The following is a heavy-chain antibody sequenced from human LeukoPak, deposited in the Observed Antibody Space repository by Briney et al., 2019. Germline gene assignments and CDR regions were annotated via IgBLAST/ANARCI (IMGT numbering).Heavy chain of an antibody. CDR1: GFTFNTYA. CDR2: ICVSGGCT. CDR3: AKTTVGYSSGRYPGWPADC. J-gene: IGHJ4*02. D-gene: IGHD6-19*01. Sequence: GGSLRLSCAASGFTFNTYAIYWVRQAPGKGLEWVSGICVSGGCTYYADSVKGRFTISRDNSKNTVYLQMNSLTADDTAVYYCAKTTVGYSSGRYPGWPADCWGQGTLVTVSP. V-gene: IGHV3-23*01.